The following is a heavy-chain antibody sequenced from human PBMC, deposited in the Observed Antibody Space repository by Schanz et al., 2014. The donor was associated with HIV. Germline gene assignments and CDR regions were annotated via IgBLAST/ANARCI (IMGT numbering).Heavy chain of an antibody. D-gene: IGHD2-15*01. CDR2: INIDGSST. Sequence: AQLVESGGGLVQPGGSLRLSCAASGFTFSNYWMHWVRQAPGKGLVWVSRINIDGSSTSYADSVRGRSTISRDNSKNTLYLQVNSLRADDTAFYYCARDHLPFCYGGSCFFDFWGQGTLVTVSS. CDR3: ARDHLPFCYGGSCFFDF. J-gene: IGHJ4*02. CDR1: GFTFSNYW. V-gene: IGHV3-74*01.